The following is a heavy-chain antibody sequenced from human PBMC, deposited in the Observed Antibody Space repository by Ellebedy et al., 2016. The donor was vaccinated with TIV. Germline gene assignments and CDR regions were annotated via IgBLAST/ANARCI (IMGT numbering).Heavy chain of an antibody. D-gene: IGHD2-15*01. CDR2: INQGGSHV. J-gene: IGHJ4*02. CDR3: YCSPY. V-gene: IGHV3-7*01. Sequence: GGSLRLXXAASGFSFSRSPMSWVRQAPGEGLEWVANINQGGSHVYYVDSVKGRFTISRDNAKNSLYLQMNSLRAEDTAVYYCYCSPYWGQGTLVTVSS. CDR1: GFSFSRSP.